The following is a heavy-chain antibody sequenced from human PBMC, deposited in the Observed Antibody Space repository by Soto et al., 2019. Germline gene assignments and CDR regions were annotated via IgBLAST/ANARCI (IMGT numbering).Heavy chain of an antibody. D-gene: IGHD6-19*01. Sequence: EVQLVESGGGLVQPGGSLRLSCADSGFTFSKNWMHWVRRAPGKGLEWVSRMSSDGSTTNYADSVKGRFTISRDNAKNTLYLQMTSLSVEDTAVYYCARGPRGWYGFDYWGQGTLVTVSS. V-gene: IGHV3-74*01. CDR3: ARGPRGWYGFDY. CDR1: GFTFSKNW. J-gene: IGHJ4*02. CDR2: MSSDGSTT.